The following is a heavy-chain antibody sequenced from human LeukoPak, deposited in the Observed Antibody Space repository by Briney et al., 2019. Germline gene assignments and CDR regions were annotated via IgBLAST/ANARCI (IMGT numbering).Heavy chain of an antibody. CDR1: GFTFDDYG. CDR2: INWNGGST. D-gene: IGHD2-21*02. CDR3: ARDYCGGDCYPFDY. V-gene: IGHV3-20*04. J-gene: IGHJ4*02. Sequence: GGSLRLSCAVSGFTFDDYGMSWVRQVPGKGLEWVSGINWNGGSTGYADSVKGRFTISRDNAKKSMYLKMDNLRGDDTASYYCARDYCGGDCYPFDYWGQGTLVTVSS.